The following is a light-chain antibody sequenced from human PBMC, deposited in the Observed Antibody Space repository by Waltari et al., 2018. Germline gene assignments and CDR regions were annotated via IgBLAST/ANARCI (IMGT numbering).Light chain of an antibody. CDR2: VNSDGSH. Sequence: QLVLTQSPSASASLGASVKLTCPLRSGHSNNIIAWPQQRPEKGPRYLMKVNSDGSHNKGDEIPDRFSGSSSGAERYLTISSVQSEDEADYYCQTGGHGTWVFGGGTTLTVL. CDR3: QTGGHGTWV. J-gene: IGLJ3*02. V-gene: IGLV4-69*01. CDR1: SGHSNNI.